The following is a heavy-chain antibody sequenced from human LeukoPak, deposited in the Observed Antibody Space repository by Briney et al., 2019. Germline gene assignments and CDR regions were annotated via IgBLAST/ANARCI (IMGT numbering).Heavy chain of an antibody. Sequence: GGSLRLTCAASGFTFSSYWMSWVRQAPGKGLEWVANIKKDGTEKKYVDSVKGRFTISRDNAKNSLYLQMNSLRAEDTALYYCAREGGSGWYSGWFDPWGQGTLVTVSS. CDR1: GFTFSSYW. J-gene: IGHJ5*02. D-gene: IGHD6-19*01. CDR3: AREGGSGWYSGWFDP. V-gene: IGHV3-7*01. CDR2: IKKDGTEK.